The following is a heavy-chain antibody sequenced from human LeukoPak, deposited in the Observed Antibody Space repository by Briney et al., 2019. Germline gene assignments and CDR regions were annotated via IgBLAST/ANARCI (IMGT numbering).Heavy chain of an antibody. CDR3: ARDRGYYDSSGYVENY. CDR1: GFTFSSYS. D-gene: IGHD3-22*01. CDR2: ISSSSSYI. J-gene: IGHJ4*02. Sequence: PGGSLRLSCAASGFTFSSYSMNWVRQAPGKGLEWVSSISSSSSYIYYADSVKGRFTISRDNAKNSLYLQMNSLRAEDTAVYYCARDRGYYDSSGYVENYWGQGTLVTVSS. V-gene: IGHV3-21*01.